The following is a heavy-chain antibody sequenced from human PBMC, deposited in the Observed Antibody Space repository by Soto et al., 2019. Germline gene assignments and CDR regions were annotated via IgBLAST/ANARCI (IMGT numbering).Heavy chain of an antibody. D-gene: IGHD5-12*01. CDR1: GLTFSTYA. CDR3: VKSPGGLDGYNSDYYGMDV. Sequence: EVQLLESGGDLVQPGGSLRLSCTASGLTFSTYAMSWVRQAPGKGLEWVSAIGGSGTGGRTYYADSVKGRFTMSRDNSKNTGYLQMNSLRADDRTVYYWVKSPGGLDGYNSDYYGMDVWGQGTRVTVSS. CDR2: IGGSGTGGRT. V-gene: IGHV3-23*01. J-gene: IGHJ6*01.